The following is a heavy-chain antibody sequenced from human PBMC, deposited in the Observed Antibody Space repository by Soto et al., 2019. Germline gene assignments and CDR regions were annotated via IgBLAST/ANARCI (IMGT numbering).Heavy chain of an antibody. D-gene: IGHD3-16*01. V-gene: IGHV1-8*01. J-gene: IGHJ6*02. CDR1: GYTFSSHD. CDR3: ASYVRSYYNGMDV. CDR2: MNPNSGNT. Sequence: ASVKVSCKASGYTFSSHDINWVRQATGQGLEWMGWMNPNSGNTGYAQKFQGRVTMTRNTSISTAYMELSSLRSEDMAVYYCASYVRSYYNGMDVWGQGTTVTVS.